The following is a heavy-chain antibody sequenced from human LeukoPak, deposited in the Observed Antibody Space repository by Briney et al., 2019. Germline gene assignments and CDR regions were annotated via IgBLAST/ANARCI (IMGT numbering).Heavy chain of an antibody. D-gene: IGHD1-26*01. CDR2: IYYSGST. CDR3: ARWESSSGTLDY. CDR1: GGSISSYY. J-gene: IGHJ4*02. Sequence: SETLSLTCTVSGGSISSYYWSWIQQPPGKGLEWIGYIYYSGSTNYNPSLKSRVTISVDTSKNQFSLKLSSVTAADTAVYYCARWESSSGTLDYWGQGTLVTVSS. V-gene: IGHV4-59*01.